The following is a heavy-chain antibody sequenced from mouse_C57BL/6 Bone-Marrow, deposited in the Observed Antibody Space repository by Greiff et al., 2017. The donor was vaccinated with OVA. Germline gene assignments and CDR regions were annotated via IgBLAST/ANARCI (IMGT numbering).Heavy chain of an antibody. V-gene: IGHV2-5*01. J-gene: IGHJ4*01. CDR2: IWRGGST. CDR1: GFSLTSYG. D-gene: IGHD2-1*01. Sequence: VQLQESGPGLVQPSQSLSITCTVSGFSLTSYGVHWVRQSPGKGLEWLGVIWRGGSTDYNAAFMSRLSITKDNSKSQVFFKMNSLQADDTAIYYCAKRIYYGLYYAMDYWGQGTSVTVSS. CDR3: AKRIYYGLYYAMDY.